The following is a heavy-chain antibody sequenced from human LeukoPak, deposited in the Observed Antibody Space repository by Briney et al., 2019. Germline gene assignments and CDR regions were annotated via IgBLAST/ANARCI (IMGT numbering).Heavy chain of an antibody. CDR3: ARADYDILTGYYQIDY. CDR2: ISAYNGNT. CDR1: GYTFTSYG. D-gene: IGHD3-9*01. J-gene: IGHJ4*02. V-gene: IGHV1-18*04. Sequence: ASVKVSCKASGYTFTSYGISCVRQAPGQGLEWMGWISAYNGNTNYAQKLQGRVTMTTDTSTSTAYMELRSLRSDDTAVYYCARADYDILTGYYQIDYWGQGTLVTVSS.